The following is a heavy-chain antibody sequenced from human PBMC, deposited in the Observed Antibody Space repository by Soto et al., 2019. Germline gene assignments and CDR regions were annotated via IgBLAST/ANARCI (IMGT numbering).Heavy chain of an antibody. CDR2: IRYDGSNI. CDR3: ARDGNGGTTFRGYLDY. D-gene: IGHD2-15*01. Sequence: QVQLVESGGGVVQPGRSLRLSCAASGSIFRGYGMHWVRQAPGKGLEWVAVIRYDGSNINYADSVMGRFTISRDNSKKTLYLEMNSQRAEDTAVYYCARDGNGGTTFRGYLDYWGQGNLVTVSS. CDR1: GSIFRGYG. V-gene: IGHV3-33*01. J-gene: IGHJ4*02.